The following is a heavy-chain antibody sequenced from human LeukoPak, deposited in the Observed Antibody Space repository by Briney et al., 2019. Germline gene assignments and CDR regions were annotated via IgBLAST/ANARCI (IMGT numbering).Heavy chain of an antibody. D-gene: IGHD3-22*01. CDR2: INHSGST. CDR3: AGGAYYYDSSGYQAFDAFDI. V-gene: IGHV4-34*01. CDR1: GGSFSGYY. J-gene: IGHJ3*02. Sequence: PSETLSLTCAVYGGSFSGYYWSWIRQPPGKGLEWIGEINHSGSTNYNPSLKSRVTISVDSSKNQFSLKLSSVTAADTAVYYCAGGAYYYDSSGYQAFDAFDIWGQGTMVTVSS.